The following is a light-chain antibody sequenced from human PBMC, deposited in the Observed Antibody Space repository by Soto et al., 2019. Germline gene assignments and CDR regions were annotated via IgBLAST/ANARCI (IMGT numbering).Light chain of an antibody. J-gene: IGLJ2*01. Sequence: QSALTQPASVSGSPGQSITISCTGTSSDVGGYNYFSWYQQHPGKAPKLMIYDVSNRPSGVSNRFSGSKSGNTASLTISGLQAEAEADYYCSSYASSSSRVFGGGTKLTVL. CDR3: SSYASSSSRV. CDR2: DVS. CDR1: SSDVGGYNY. V-gene: IGLV2-14*01.